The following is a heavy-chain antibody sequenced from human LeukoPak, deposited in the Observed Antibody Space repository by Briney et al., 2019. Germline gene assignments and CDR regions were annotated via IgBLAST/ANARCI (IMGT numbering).Heavy chain of an antibody. CDR3: TRTTGQRCFDC. D-gene: IGHD4-11*01. CDR2: ISSGDGTNI. J-gene: IGHJ4*02. Sequence: GGSLRLSCAASGFTFSSYWMHWVRQAPGKGPVWISHISSGDGTNIGYTDSVKGRFTISRDNAKNTLYLQMNSLGVEDTAVYYCTRTTGQRCFDCWGQGTQVTVSS. CDR1: GFTFSSYW. V-gene: IGHV3-74*01.